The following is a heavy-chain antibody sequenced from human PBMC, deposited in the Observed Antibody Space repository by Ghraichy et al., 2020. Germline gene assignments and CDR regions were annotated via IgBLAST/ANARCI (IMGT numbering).Heavy chain of an antibody. D-gene: IGHD3-22*01. CDR3: ARVYYDSRRRERWFDP. Sequence: ASVKVSCKASGYTFTSYDINWVRQATGQGLEWMGWMNPNSGNTGYAQKFQGRVTMTRNTSIITAYMELSSLRSEDTAVYYCARVYYDSRRRERWFDPWGQGTLVTVSS. CDR1: GYTFTSYD. CDR2: MNPNSGNT. J-gene: IGHJ5*02. V-gene: IGHV1-8*01.